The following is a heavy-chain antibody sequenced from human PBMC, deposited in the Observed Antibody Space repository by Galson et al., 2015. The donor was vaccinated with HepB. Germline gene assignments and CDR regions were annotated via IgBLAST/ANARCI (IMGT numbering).Heavy chain of an antibody. V-gene: IGHV3-48*01. CDR2: ISSSSSAI. D-gene: IGHD3-3*01. Sequence: SLRLSCAASRFTFSSYSMNWVRQAPGKGLEWVSYISSSSSAIYYADSVKGRFTISRDNAKNSMYLQMNSLRAEDTAVYYCARGLVYDFWSGPLDYWGQGTLVTVSS. CDR1: RFTFSSYS. J-gene: IGHJ4*02. CDR3: ARGLVYDFWSGPLDY.